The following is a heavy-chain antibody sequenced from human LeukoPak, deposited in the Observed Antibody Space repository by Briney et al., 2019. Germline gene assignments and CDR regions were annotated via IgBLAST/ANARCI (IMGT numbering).Heavy chain of an antibody. V-gene: IGHV3-66*01. CDR2: IYSGGST. CDR1: GFTVSSNY. J-gene: IGHJ4*02. Sequence: GGSLRLSCAASGFTVSSNYMSWVRQAPGKGLEWVSVIYSGGSTYYADSVKGRFTISRDNSKNTLYLQMNSLRAEDTAVYYCAAAVSSSWYGPHYFDYWGQGTLVTVSS. D-gene: IGHD6-13*01. CDR3: AAAVSSSWYGPHYFDY.